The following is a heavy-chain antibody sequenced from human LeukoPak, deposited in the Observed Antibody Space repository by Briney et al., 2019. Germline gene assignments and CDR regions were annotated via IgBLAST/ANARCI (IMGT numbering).Heavy chain of an antibody. CDR3: AKGPGMYYYDSSGYYSPPEYFQH. CDR2: ISYDGSNK. Sequence: PGGSLRLSCAASGFTFTTYAIHWVRQAPGKGLEWVAVISYDGSNKYYADSVKGRFTISRDNSKNTLYLQMNSLRAEDTAVYYCAKGPGMYYYDSSGYYSPPEYFQHWGQGTLVTVSS. D-gene: IGHD3-22*01. V-gene: IGHV3-30*04. CDR1: GFTFTTYA. J-gene: IGHJ1*01.